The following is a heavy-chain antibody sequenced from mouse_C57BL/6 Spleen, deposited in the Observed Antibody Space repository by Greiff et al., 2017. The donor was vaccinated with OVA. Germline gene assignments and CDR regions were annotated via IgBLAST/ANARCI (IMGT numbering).Heavy chain of an antibody. J-gene: IGHJ1*03. CDR3: ARNSPIYYDYDWYFDV. D-gene: IGHD2-4*01. CDR1: GFTFSDYY. CDR2: INYDGSST. V-gene: IGHV5-16*01. Sequence: EVQRVESEGGLVQPGSSMKLSCTASGFTFSDYYMAWVRQVPEKGLEWVANINYDGSSTYYLDSLKSRFIISRDNAKNILYLQMSSLKSEDTATYYCARNSPIYYDYDWYFDVWGTGTTVTVSS.